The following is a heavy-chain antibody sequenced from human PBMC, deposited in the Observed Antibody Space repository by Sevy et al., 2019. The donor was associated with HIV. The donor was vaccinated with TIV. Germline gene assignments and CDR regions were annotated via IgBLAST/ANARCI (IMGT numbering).Heavy chain of an antibody. CDR1: GFTFSKYS. CDR3: AREGCTKPHDY. Sequence: GGSLRLSCAASGFTFSKYSMSWVHQPPGKGLEWVSTLSFGCGEINYADSVKGRFTISRDNSKSSVYLHMNNLRPEDTAVYYCAREGCTKPHDYWGQGTLVTVSS. J-gene: IGHJ4*02. CDR2: LSFGCGEI. V-gene: IGHV3-23*01. D-gene: IGHD2-8*01.